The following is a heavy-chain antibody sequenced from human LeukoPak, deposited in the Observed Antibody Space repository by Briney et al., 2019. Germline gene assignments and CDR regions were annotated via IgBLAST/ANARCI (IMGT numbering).Heavy chain of an antibody. V-gene: IGHV1-18*01. Sequence: ASVKVSCKVSGYTLTELSMHWVRQAPGQGLEWMGWISAYNGNTNYAQKLQGRVTMTTDTSTSTAYMELRSLRSDDTAVYYCARSRPTALHFDYWGQGTLVTVSS. D-gene: IGHD5-18*01. CDR1: GYTLTELS. CDR3: ARSRPTALHFDY. J-gene: IGHJ4*02. CDR2: ISAYNGNT.